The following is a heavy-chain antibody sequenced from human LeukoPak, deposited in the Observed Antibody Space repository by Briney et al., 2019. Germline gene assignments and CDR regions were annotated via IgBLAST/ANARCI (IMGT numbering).Heavy chain of an antibody. CDR2: IKKDGSEK. J-gene: IGHJ4*02. V-gene: IGHV3-7*01. D-gene: IGHD5-18*01. CDR3: ARHLSGVTGYTYGRGIDY. Sequence: GSLRLSCAASGFIFSSYSMNWVRQAPGKGLEWVANIKKDGSEKYYVDSVKGRFTISRDNAKKSLYLQMNSLRAEDTAVYYCARHLSGVTGYTYGRGIDYWGQGTLVTVSS. CDR1: GFIFSSYS.